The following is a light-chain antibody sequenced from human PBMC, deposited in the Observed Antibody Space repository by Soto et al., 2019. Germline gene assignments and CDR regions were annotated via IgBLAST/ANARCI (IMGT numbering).Light chain of an antibody. CDR3: QQYGTSPPLT. V-gene: IGKV3-20*01. CDR2: GAS. J-gene: IGKJ4*01. Sequence: EIVLTQSPATLSLSPGDRATLSCRAGQSVTSNYLAWYQQKPGQAPRLLIYGASSRATGIPDRFSGSGSATDFTLTISRLEPEDFAVYYCQQYGTSPPLTFGGGTKVDI. CDR1: QSVTSNY.